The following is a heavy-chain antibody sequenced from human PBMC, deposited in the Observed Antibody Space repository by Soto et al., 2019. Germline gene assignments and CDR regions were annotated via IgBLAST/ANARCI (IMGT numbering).Heavy chain of an antibody. V-gene: IGHV4-30-4*01. CDR3: AIEPLDGMDV. CDR2: IYHSWNT. Sequence: HVQLHQSGPRLVKPSQTLSLECSVIGGSVNTGDNYWSWVRQSPGRGLEWIGYIYHSWNTFYNPALENRVTMSVDASKNQFSLTLTSVTAADTAVYFCAIEPLDGMDVWGQGTNVTVSS. CDR1: GGSVNTGDNY. J-gene: IGHJ6*02.